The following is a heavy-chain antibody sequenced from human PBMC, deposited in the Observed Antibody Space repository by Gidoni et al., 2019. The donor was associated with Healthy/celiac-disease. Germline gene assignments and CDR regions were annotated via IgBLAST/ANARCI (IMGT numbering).Heavy chain of an antibody. CDR2: ISYDGSNK. CDR1: GFTFSSYA. D-gene: IGHD4-17*01. Sequence: QVQLVESGGGVVQPGRSLRLSCAASGFTFSSYAMPWVRQAPGKGLEWVAVISYDGSNKYYADSVKGRFTISRDNSKNTLYLQMNSLRAEDTAVYYCARVLVTTDPDYWGQGTLVTVSS. J-gene: IGHJ4*02. V-gene: IGHV3-30-3*01. CDR3: ARVLVTTDPDY.